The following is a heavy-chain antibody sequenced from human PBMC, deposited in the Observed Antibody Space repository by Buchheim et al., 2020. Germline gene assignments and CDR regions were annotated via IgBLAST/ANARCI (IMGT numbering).Heavy chain of an antibody. CDR2: ISYDGSNK. V-gene: IGHV3-30-3*01. J-gene: IGHJ4*02. D-gene: IGHD6-19*01. CDR3: ARGSGWYDY. CDR1: GFTFSSYA. Sequence: QVQLVESGGGVVQPGRSLRLSCAASGFTFSSYAMHWVRQAPGKGLEWVAVISYDGSNKYYADSVKGRFTITRDNSKTTLSLQMNSLRAEDTAVYYCARGSGWYDYWGQGTL.